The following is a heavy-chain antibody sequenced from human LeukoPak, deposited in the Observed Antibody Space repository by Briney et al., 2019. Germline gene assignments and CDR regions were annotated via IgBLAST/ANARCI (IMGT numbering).Heavy chain of an antibody. CDR3: AKDTEINGEAFDY. CDR2: ISWNSGSI. Sequence: PGGSLRLSCAPSGFMFNDYVMHWVRQAPGKGLEWVSGISWNSGSIGYADSVKGRFTISRDNAKNSLYLQMNSLRAEDTALYYCAKDTEINGEAFDYWGQGTLVTVSS. J-gene: IGHJ4*02. CDR1: GFMFNDYV. V-gene: IGHV3-9*01. D-gene: IGHD3-10*01.